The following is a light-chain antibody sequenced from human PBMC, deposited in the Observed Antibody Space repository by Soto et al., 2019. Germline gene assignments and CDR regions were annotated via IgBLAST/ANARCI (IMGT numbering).Light chain of an antibody. Sequence: IQMTQSPSTLSASVGDRVTITCRASQSISSWLAWYQQKPGKAPKLLIYDVSSLEGGVPSRFSGSGSGTEFTLTISSLQPDDFATYYCQQYSSYSTFGQGTKVEI. CDR1: QSISSW. CDR3: QQYSSYST. CDR2: DVS. V-gene: IGKV1-5*01. J-gene: IGKJ1*01.